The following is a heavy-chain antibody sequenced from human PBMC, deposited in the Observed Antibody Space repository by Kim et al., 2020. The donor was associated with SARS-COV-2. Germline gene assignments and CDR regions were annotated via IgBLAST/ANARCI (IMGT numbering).Heavy chain of an antibody. D-gene: IGHD2-2*01. Sequence: SETLSLTCAVYGGSFSGYYWSWIRQPPGKGLEWIGEINHSGSTNYNPSLKSRVTISVDTSKNQFSLKLSSVTAADTAVYYCARNIVVVPAARRGFGRPERDYWGQGTLVTVSS. J-gene: IGHJ4*02. CDR2: INHSGST. CDR1: GGSFSGYY. CDR3: ARNIVVVPAARRGFGRPERDY. V-gene: IGHV4-34*01.